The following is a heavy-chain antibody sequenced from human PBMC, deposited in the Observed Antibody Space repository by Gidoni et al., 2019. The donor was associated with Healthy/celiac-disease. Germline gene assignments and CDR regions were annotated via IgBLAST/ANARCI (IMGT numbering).Heavy chain of an antibody. J-gene: IGHJ6*02. Sequence: EVQLVQSGAAVHRPGASLKISCKGSASSFTSYWIGWVRQRPGKGLEWMGIIYPGDSDTRYSPSFQGQVTISADKSISTAYLQWSSLKASDTAMYYCATSVKYGYNYGMDVWGQGTTVTVSS. V-gene: IGHV5-51*01. CDR2: IYPGDSDT. D-gene: IGHD2-2*02. CDR1: ASSFTSYW. CDR3: ATSVKYGYNYGMDV.